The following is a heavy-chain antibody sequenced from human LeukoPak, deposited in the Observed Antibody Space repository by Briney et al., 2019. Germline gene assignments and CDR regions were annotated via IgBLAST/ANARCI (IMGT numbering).Heavy chain of an antibody. J-gene: IGHJ4*02. CDR2: IKQDGSEK. D-gene: IGHD3-22*01. V-gene: IGHV3-7*01. CDR3: ASVDSSGYYYPRNY. CDR1: GFTFSSYW. Sequence: GGSLRLSCAASGFTFSSYWMSWVRQAPGKGLEWVANIKQDGSEKYYVDSVKGRFTISRDNAKNSLYLQMNSLRAEDTAVYYCASVDSSGYYYPRNYWGQGTLVTVSS.